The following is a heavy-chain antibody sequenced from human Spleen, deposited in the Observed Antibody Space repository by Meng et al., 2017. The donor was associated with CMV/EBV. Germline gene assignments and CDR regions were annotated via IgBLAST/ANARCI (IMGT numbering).Heavy chain of an antibody. CDR2: IRSKANSYET. V-gene: IGHV3-73*01. J-gene: IGHJ5*02. Sequence: FTVSGSAMHWVRQASGKGLEWVGRIRSKANSYETAYAASVKGRFTVSRDDSKNTAYLQMNSLKTEDTAVYYCTRNLWFGESLDWFDPWGQGTLVTVSS. D-gene: IGHD3-10*01. CDR1: FTVSGSA. CDR3: TRNLWFGESLDWFDP.